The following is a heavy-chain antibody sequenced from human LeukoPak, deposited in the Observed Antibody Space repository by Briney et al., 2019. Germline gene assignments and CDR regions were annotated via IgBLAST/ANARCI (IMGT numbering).Heavy chain of an antibody. V-gene: IGHV1-69*04. J-gene: IGHJ6*02. CDR1: GGTFSSYA. Sequence: GASVKVSCKASGGTFSSYAISSVRQAPGQGLEWMGRIIPILGIANYAQKFQGRVTITADKSTSTAYMELSSLRSEDTAVYYCARCQGTFRLLPRFDGVGMDVWGQGTTVTVSS. CDR3: ARCQGTFRLLPRFDGVGMDV. CDR2: IIPILGIA. D-gene: IGHD1-26*01.